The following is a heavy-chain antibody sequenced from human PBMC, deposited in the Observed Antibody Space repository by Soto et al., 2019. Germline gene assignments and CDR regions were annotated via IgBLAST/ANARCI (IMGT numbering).Heavy chain of an antibody. CDR1: GGTFSSYT. Sequence: QVQLVQSGAEVKKPGSSVKVSCKASGGTFSSYTISWVRQAPGQGLEWMGRIIPILGIANYAQKFQGRVTTSAEKPTSKAYVEVGSLSSEDTAVYSCAGRGGQWLPCYWYFDLWGRGTLVTVSS. CDR2: IIPILGIA. V-gene: IGHV1-69*02. CDR3: AGRGGQWLPCYWYFDL. J-gene: IGHJ2*01. D-gene: IGHD6-19*01.